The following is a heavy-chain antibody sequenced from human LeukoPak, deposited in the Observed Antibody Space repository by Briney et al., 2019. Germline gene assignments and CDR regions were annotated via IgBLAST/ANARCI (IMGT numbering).Heavy chain of an antibody. CDR1: GGSISSGSYY. V-gene: IGHV4-61*02. Sequence: PSETLSLTCTVSGGSISSGSYYWSWIRQPAGKGLEWIGRIYTSGSTNYNPSLKSRVTISVDTSKNQFSLKLSSVTAADTAVYYCARAPLITMVRGVLFDYWGQGTLVTVSS. D-gene: IGHD3-10*01. CDR3: ARAPLITMVRGVLFDY. CDR2: IYTSGST. J-gene: IGHJ4*02.